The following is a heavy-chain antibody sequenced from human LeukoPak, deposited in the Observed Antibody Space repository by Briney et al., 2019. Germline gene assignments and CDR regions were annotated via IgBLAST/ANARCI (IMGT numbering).Heavy chain of an antibody. Sequence: GGSLRLSCAASGFMFSNYWMSWVRQAPGKGLEWVANIKPDGSQKYYVDSVKGRFTISRDNAKNSLSLQINSLRAEDTAVYYCGPKSYWGQGTLVTVSS. CDR3: GPKSY. J-gene: IGHJ4*02. CDR2: IKPDGSQK. CDR1: GFMFSNYW. V-gene: IGHV3-7*01.